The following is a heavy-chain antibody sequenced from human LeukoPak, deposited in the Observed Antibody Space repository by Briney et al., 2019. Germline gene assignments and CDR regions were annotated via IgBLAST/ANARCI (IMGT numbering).Heavy chain of an antibody. Sequence: GGSLRLSCEGSGFTFSKYTMNWVRQAPGKGLEWVSSISSSSVYIYYADSVKGRFTLSGDNAKNSMFLQLNSLRVEDTAVYYCTGGQYHEDSSGYLSGWFDPWGEGTLVTVSS. J-gene: IGHJ5*02. CDR2: ISSSSVYI. CDR3: TGGQYHEDSSGYLSGWFDP. D-gene: IGHD3-22*01. V-gene: IGHV3-21*01. CDR1: GFTFSKYT.